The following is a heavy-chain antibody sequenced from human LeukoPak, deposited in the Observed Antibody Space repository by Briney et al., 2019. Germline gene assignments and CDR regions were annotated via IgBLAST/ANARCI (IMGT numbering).Heavy chain of an antibody. CDR3: ARPVEMATIGFGY. V-gene: IGHV3-30-3*01. D-gene: IGHD5-12*01. Sequence: GGSLRLSCAASGFTFSSYAMHWVRQAPGKGLEWVAVIPYDGSNKYYADSVKRRFTISRDNSKNTLYLQMNSLRAEDTAVYYCARPVEMATIGFGYWGQGTLVAVSS. CDR1: GFTFSSYA. J-gene: IGHJ4*02. CDR2: IPYDGSNK.